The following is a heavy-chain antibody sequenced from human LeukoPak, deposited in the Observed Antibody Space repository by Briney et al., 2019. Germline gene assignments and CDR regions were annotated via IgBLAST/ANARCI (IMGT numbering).Heavy chain of an antibody. CDR1: GFTFSSYS. CDR2: ISSSGSYI. J-gene: IGHJ4*02. CDR3: ATQNYYDSSGYVY. Sequence: GGSLRLSCAASGFTFSSYSMNWVRQAPGKGLEWVSSISSSGSYIYYADSVKGRFTISRDNAKNSLYLQMNSLRAEDTAVYYCATQNYYDSSGYVYWGQGTLVTVSS. D-gene: IGHD3-22*01. V-gene: IGHV3-21*01.